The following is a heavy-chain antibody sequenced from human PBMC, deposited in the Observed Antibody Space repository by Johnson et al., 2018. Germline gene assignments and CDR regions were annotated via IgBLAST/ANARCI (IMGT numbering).Heavy chain of an antibody. V-gene: IGHV3-30*04. CDR1: GFTFSRYA. J-gene: IGHJ6*03. D-gene: IGHD3-22*01. Sequence: VQLVESGGGVVQXGRSLRLPCAASGFTFSRYALHWVRQAPGKGLEWVAVISYDGRNKYYADSVKGRLPISRDNSKNTLYLQMNSLRAEDTAVYFCARDPYFDTGYYYYYMDVWGKGTTVTVSS. CDR3: ARDPYFDTGYYYYYMDV. CDR2: ISYDGRNK.